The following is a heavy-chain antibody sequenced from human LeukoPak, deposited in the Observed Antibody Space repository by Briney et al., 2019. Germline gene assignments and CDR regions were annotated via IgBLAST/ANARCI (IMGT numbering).Heavy chain of an antibody. J-gene: IGHJ6*04. CDR1: GGTFSSYA. V-gene: IGHV1-69*13. CDR3: ARVGTDYYYYGMDV. Sequence: ASVKVSCKASGGTFSSYAISWVGQAPGQGLEWMGGIIPIFGTANYAQKSQGRVTITADESTSTAYMELSSLRSEDTAVYYCARVGTDYYYYGMDVWGKGTTVTVSS. CDR2: IIPIFGTA. D-gene: IGHD1-1*01.